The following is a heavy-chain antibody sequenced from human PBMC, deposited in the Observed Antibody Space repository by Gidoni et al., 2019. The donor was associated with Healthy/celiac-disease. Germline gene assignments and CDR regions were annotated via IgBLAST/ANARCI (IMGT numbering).Heavy chain of an antibody. D-gene: IGHD1-1*01. CDR1: GGSFSGYY. Sequence: QVQLQQWGAGLLKPSETLSLTCAVYGGSFSGYYGSWIRQPPGKGLEWIGEINLRGSTNYNPSLKSRVTISVDPSKNQFSLKLSSVTAADTAVYYCARGGGTSDYWGQGTLVTVSS. J-gene: IGHJ4*02. CDR3: ARGGGTSDY. CDR2: INLRGST. V-gene: IGHV4-34*01.